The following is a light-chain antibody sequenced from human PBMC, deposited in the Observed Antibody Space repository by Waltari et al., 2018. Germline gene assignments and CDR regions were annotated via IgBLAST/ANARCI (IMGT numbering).Light chain of an antibody. CDR3: QRYNGFPLS. V-gene: IGKV1-5*03. CDR2: KAS. J-gene: IGKJ4*01. CDR1: QSIGNW. Sequence: DIQMTQSPSTLSASVGDRVTITCRASQSIGNWLAWYQQKPGKAPNLLIYKASVVESGVPSRFSGSGSGTEFTLTISNLQPDDFATFYCQRYNGFPLSFGGGTRLDIK.